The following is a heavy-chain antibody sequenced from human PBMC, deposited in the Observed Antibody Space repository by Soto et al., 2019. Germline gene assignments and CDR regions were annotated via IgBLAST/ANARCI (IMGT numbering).Heavy chain of an antibody. CDR3: AMLXGWSGGSSGMDV. V-gene: IGHV3-72*01. CDR1: GLIFSDYH. J-gene: IGHJ6*02. D-gene: IGHD3-10*01. CDR2: IRRKANSYTT. Sequence: EVQLVESGGGLVQPGGSLRLSCAASGLIFSDYHMDWVRQAPGKGLEWVGRIRRKANSYTTEYAASVKGRFTISRDDSXXXXXXXXXXXXXXXXXXYYCAMLXGWSGGSSGMDVWGQGTTVTVSS.